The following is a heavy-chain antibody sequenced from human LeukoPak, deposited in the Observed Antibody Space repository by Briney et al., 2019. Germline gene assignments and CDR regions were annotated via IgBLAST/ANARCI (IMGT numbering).Heavy chain of an antibody. Sequence: ASVTASFTTSVYTFTYYYMHWVRQAPGQGLEWMGWISPNSGGTTYAQQFQGRVTMTRDTSISTAYMELNRVRSDDTAVYYCARGPMVRGVMDFWGQGTQVTVSS. CDR3: ARGPMVRGVMDF. CDR1: VYTFTYYY. D-gene: IGHD3-10*01. CDR2: ISPNSGGT. J-gene: IGHJ4*02. V-gene: IGHV1-2*02.